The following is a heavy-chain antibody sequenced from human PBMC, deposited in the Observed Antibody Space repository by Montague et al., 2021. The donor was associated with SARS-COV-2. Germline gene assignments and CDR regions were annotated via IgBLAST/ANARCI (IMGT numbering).Heavy chain of an antibody. CDR3: ARDKPDYDFWPGYGMDV. CDR2: IYYSGST. D-gene: IGHD3-3*01. V-gene: IGHV4-59*01. J-gene: IGHJ6*02. Sequence: SETLSLTCTVSGGSISSYYWSWIRQPSGKGLEWIGYIYYSGSTNYNPSLESRVTISVDTSKNQFSLKLSSVTAADTAVYYCARDKPDYDFWPGYGMDVWGQGTTVTVSS. CDR1: GGSISSYY.